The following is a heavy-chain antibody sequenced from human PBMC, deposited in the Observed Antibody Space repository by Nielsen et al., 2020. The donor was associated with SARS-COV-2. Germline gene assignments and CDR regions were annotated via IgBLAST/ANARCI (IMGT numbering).Heavy chain of an antibody. CDR1: GFTFSDYY. CDR3: ARESFDYCSGSYHPGHFDY. Sequence: GGSLRLSCAASGFTFSDYYMSWIRQAPGQGLEWVSYISSSSSYTNYADSVKGRFTISRDNAKNSLYLQMNSLRAEDTAVYYCARESFDYCSGSYHPGHFDYWGQGTLVTVSS. V-gene: IGHV3-11*05. CDR2: ISSSSSYT. J-gene: IGHJ4*02. D-gene: IGHD3-10*01.